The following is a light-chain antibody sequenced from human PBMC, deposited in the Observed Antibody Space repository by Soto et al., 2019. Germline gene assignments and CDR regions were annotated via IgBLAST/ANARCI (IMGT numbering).Light chain of an antibody. CDR3: CSSAPDSTYV. V-gene: IGLV2-23*02. CDR1: SSDVGAYNS. CDR2: KVT. Sequence: QSALAQPASVSGSPGQSITISCTGTSSDVGAYNSVSWYQQHPHRAPQVIIYKVTQRPSGVSNRFSGSTSGNAASLTISALQAGDEADYFCCSSAPDSTYVFGTGTKVTVL. J-gene: IGLJ1*01.